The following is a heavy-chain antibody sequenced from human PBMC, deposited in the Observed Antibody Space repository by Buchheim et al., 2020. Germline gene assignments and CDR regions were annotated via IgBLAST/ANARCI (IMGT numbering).Heavy chain of an antibody. CDR1: GFTFSSYG. V-gene: IGHV3-33*01. J-gene: IGHJ4*02. D-gene: IGHD6-19*01. Sequence: QVQLVESGGGVVQPGRSLRLSCAASGFTFSSYGMHWVRQAPGKGLEWVAVIWYDGSNKYYADSVKGRFTISRDTSKNTLYLQMNSLRAEDTAVYYCARLAGSSGWYDVNDYWGQGTL. CDR2: IWYDGSNK. CDR3: ARLAGSSGWYDVNDY.